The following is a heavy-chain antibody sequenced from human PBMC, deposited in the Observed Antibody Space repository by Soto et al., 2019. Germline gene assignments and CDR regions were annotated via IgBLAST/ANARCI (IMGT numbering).Heavy chain of an antibody. CDR3: ARRASYGQGGGGWFDP. CDR1: GFTFSAYD. Sequence: EVQLVESGGGLVQPGGSLRLSCAASGFTFSAYDMHWVRQPTGKGLEWVSAIGTLHDTYYPDSVKGRFTISRENAKNSFYFKITGRTTGDRAGFYWARRASYGQGGGGWFDPWGQGTLVTVSS. J-gene: IGHJ5*02. D-gene: IGHD4-17*01. CDR2: IGTLHDT. V-gene: IGHV3-13*01.